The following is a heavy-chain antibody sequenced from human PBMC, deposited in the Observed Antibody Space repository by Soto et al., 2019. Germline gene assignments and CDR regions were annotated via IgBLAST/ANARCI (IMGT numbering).Heavy chain of an antibody. CDR1: GGSVSSGSYY. CDR2: IYYSGST. Sequence: SETLSLTCTVSGGSVSSGSYYWSWIRQPPGRGLEWIGYIYYSGSTNYNPSLKSRVTISVDTSKNQFSLKLSSVTAADTAVYYCARVRTGQPVPGSYYYGMDVWGQGTTVTVSS. J-gene: IGHJ6*02. V-gene: IGHV4-61*01. D-gene: IGHD6-6*01. CDR3: ARVRTGQPVPGSYYYGMDV.